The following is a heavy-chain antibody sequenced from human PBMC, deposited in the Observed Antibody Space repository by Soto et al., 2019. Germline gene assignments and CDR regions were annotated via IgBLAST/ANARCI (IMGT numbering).Heavy chain of an antibody. CDR2: INSDGSGT. V-gene: IGHV3-74*01. D-gene: IGHD2-15*01. CDR1: GFTFSASW. CDR3: VKGYEGAFAY. Sequence: PGGSLRLSCAASGFTFSASWMHWVRQAPGKGPVWISRINSDGSGTVYADSVKGRFTISRDNAKNMLYLQMNSLGAEDTAVYYCVKGYEGAFAYWGQGTQVTVSS. J-gene: IGHJ4*02.